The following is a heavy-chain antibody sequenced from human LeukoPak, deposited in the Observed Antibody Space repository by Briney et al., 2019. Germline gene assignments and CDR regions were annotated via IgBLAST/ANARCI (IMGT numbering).Heavy chain of an antibody. V-gene: IGHV3-30*04. Sequence: PGGSLRLSCAASGFTFSSYAMHWVRQAPGKGLEWVAVISYDGSNKYYADSVKGRFTISRDNSKNTLYLQMNSLRAEDTAVYYCARVLVTGLKRYFDYWGQGTLVTVSS. D-gene: IGHD1-20*01. CDR3: ARVLVTGLKRYFDY. CDR2: ISYDGSNK. CDR1: GFTFSSYA. J-gene: IGHJ4*02.